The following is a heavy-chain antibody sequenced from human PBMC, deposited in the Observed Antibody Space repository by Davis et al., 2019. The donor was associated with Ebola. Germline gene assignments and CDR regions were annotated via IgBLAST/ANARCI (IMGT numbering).Heavy chain of an antibody. CDR3: ASQLRFLESGYYYYGMDV. CDR1: GGSISSSSYY. CDR2: IYYSGST. D-gene: IGHD3-3*01. Sequence: PSETLSLTCTVSGGSISSSSYYWGWIRQPPGKGLEWIGSIYYSGSTYYNPSLKSQVTISVDTSKNQFSLKLSSVTAADTAVYYCASQLRFLESGYYYYGMDVWGQGTTVTVSS. J-gene: IGHJ6*02. V-gene: IGHV4-39*01.